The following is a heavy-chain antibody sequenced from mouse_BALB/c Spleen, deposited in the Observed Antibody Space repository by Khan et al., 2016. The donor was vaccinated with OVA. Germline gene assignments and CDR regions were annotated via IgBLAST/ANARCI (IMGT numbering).Heavy chain of an antibody. CDR2: INPSTDHT. Sequence: VQLQESGAELAKPGASVKMSCKASGYTFTSYWMHWVKQRPGQGLEWIGYINPSTDHTDYNQKFKDKATLTADKSSTTAYMQLTSLTSEDSAVYYCVNHGSSSAWFTYWGQGTLVTVSA. CDR3: VNHGSSSAWFTY. D-gene: IGHD1-1*01. V-gene: IGHV1-7*01. CDR1: GYTFTSYW. J-gene: IGHJ3*01.